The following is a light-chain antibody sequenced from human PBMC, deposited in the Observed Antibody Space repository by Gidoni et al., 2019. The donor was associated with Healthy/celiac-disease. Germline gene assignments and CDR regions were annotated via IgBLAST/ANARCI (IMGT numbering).Light chain of an antibody. V-gene: IGKV1-8*01. J-gene: IGKJ4*01. Sequence: AIRMTQSPSSFPASTGDRVTITCRVSQGISSYLAWYQQKPGKAPKLLIYAASTLQSGVPSRFSGSGSGTDFTLTISCLQSEDFATYYCQQYYSYLLTFGGGTKVEIK. CDR1: QGISSY. CDR3: QQYYSYLLT. CDR2: AAS.